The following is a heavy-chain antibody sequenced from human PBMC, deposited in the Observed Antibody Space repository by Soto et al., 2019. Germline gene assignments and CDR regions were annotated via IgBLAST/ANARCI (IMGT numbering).Heavy chain of an antibody. J-gene: IGHJ4*02. Sequence: SVKVSCKASGFTFTSSAVQWVRQARGQRLEWIGWIVVGSGNTNYAQKFQERVTITRAMSTSTAYKELSSLRSEDTAVYYCAANLYYYDIMTGKKNDGDYWGQGTLVTVSS. D-gene: IGHD3-9*01. CDR2: IVVGSGNT. CDR3: AANLYYYDIMTGKKNDGDY. V-gene: IGHV1-58*01. CDR1: GFTFTSSA.